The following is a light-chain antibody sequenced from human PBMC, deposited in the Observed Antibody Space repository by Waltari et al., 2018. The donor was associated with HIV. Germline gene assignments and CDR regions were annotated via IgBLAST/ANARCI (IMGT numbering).Light chain of an antibody. CDR2: DVS. CDR3: FSVVDGGVYV. V-gene: IGLV2-23*02. Sequence: QSALTQPASVSGSPGQSISISCSGTTFNLCDDESISWYQHVAGKAPKLIVYDVSQRPSGISHRFSGSKTGDTASLMIFSLQSEDAGDYYCFSVVDGGVYVFGSGT. CDR1: TFNLCDDES. J-gene: IGLJ1*01.